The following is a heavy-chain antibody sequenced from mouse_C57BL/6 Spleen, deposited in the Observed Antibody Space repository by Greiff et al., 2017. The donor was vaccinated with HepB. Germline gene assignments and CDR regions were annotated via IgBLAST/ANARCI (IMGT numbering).Heavy chain of an antibody. CDR3: AREGELGRDFDV. D-gene: IGHD4-1*01. CDR1: GYAFTNYL. J-gene: IGHJ1*03. CDR2: INPGSGGT. V-gene: IGHV1-54*01. Sequence: QVQLQQSGAELVRPGTSVKVSCKASGYAFTNYLIEWVKQRPGQGLEWIGVINPGSGGTNYNEKFKGKATLTADKSSSTAYMQFSSLTSEDSAVYFCAREGELGRDFDVWGTGTTVTVSS.